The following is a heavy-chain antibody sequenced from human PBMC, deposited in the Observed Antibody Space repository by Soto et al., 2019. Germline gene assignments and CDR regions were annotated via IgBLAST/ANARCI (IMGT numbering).Heavy chain of an antibody. Sequence: QPGGSLRLSCAASGFTFSSYAMSWVRQAPGKGLEWVSAISGSGGSIYYADSVKGRFTISRDNSKNTLYLQMNSLRAEDTAVYYCAKCPDYDFWSGTTMDVWAKGTTVTVSS. D-gene: IGHD3-3*01. V-gene: IGHV3-23*01. CDR1: GFTFSSYA. J-gene: IGHJ6*03. CDR2: ISGSGGSI. CDR3: AKCPDYDFWSGTTMDV.